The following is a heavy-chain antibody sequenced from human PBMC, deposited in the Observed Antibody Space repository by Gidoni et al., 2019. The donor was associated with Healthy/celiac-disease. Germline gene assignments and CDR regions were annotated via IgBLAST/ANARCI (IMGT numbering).Heavy chain of an antibody. CDR3: ARDPGAGGYYFDY. D-gene: IGHD3-16*01. V-gene: IGHV3-33*01. CDR1: GFTFSSYG. J-gene: IGHJ4*02. CDR2: IWYDGSNK. Sequence: QVQLVESGGGVVQPGRSLRLSCAASGFTFSSYGMHWVRQAPGKGLEWVAVIWYDGSNKYYADSVKGRFTISRDNSKNTLYLQMNSLRAEDTAVYYCARDPGAGGYYFDYWGQGTLVTVSS.